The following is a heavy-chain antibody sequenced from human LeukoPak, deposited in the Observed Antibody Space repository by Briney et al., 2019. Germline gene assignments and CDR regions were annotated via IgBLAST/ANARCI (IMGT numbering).Heavy chain of an antibody. CDR2: MFSGGAT. D-gene: IGHD3-10*01. CDR3: AKGVGVRGVIPQTLDS. V-gene: IGHV3-23*01. J-gene: IGHJ5*01. Sequence: GTLRLSCAPSGFTFSSYDMSWVRQAPGKGLEWVSVMFSGGATYFADSVKGRFTISRDDSNNTLSLHMKTLRTDDTAVYYCAKGVGVRGVIPQTLDSWGQGTLVIVSS. CDR1: GFTFSSYD.